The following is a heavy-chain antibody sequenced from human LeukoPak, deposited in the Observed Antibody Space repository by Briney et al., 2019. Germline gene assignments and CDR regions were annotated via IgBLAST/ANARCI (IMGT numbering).Heavy chain of an antibody. D-gene: IGHD3-22*01. CDR3: ARGAPPHPYYDSSGSLDY. V-gene: IGHV1-69*05. Sequence: SVKVSCKASEGTFSSYAISWVRQAPGQGLEWMGRIIPIFGTANYAQKFQGRVTITTDESTSTAYMELSSLRSEDTAVYYCARGAPPHPYYDSSGSLDYWGQGTLVTVSS. CDR2: IIPIFGTA. CDR1: EGTFSSYA. J-gene: IGHJ4*02.